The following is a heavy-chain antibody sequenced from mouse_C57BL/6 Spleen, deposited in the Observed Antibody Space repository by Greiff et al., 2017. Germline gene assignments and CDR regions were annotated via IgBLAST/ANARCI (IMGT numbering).Heavy chain of an antibody. D-gene: IGHD2-4*01. CDR2: IGPGSGST. Sequence: VQLQQSGAELVKPGASVKISCKASGYTFTDYYINWVKQRPGQGLEWIGKIGPGSGSTYYNEKFKGKATLTADKSSSTAYMQLSSQTSEDSAVYFCARGIIYYDYDYYAMDYWGQGTSVTVSS. V-gene: IGHV1-77*01. CDR3: ARGIIYYDYDYYAMDY. J-gene: IGHJ4*01. CDR1: GYTFTDYY.